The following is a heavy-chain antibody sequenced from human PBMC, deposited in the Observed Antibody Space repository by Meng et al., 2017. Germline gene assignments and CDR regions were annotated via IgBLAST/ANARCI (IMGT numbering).Heavy chain of an antibody. CDR3: ARNRGVDVWGSYSEFDP. J-gene: IGHJ5*02. Sequence: QRVQAGDEGKKPGASGKVSSKVSGYTFTGDYMDWVRQAPGQGLEWMGRINPNSGGTNYAQKFQGRVTMTRDTSISTAYMELSRLRSDDTAVYYCARNRGVDVWGSYSEFDPWGQGTLVTVSS. V-gene: IGHV1-2*06. CDR1: GYTFTGDY. CDR2: INPNSGGT. D-gene: IGHD3-16*01.